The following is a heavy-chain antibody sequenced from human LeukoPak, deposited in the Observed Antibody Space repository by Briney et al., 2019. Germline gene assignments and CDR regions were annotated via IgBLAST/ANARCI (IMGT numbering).Heavy chain of an antibody. V-gene: IGHV4-31*03. J-gene: IGHJ4*02. D-gene: IGHD2-2*01. CDR2: IYYSGST. CDR1: GGSISSGGYY. CDR3: ARVPIPPHCSSTSCYSIDY. Sequence: SETLSLTCTVSGGSISSGGYYWSWIRQHPGKGLEWIGYIYYSGSTYYNPSLKSRVTISVDTSKNQFSLKLSSVTAADTAVYYCARVPIPPHCSSTSCYSIDYWGQGTWSPSPQ.